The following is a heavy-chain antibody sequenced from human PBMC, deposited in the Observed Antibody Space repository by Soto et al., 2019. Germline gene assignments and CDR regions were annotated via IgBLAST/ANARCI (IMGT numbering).Heavy chain of an antibody. J-gene: IGHJ4*02. V-gene: IGHV3-30*02. CDR2: MSYDGSDT. CDR1: GFIFSNNG. D-gene: IGHD3-16*02. CDR3: AKDRYLILRLGELSLYDY. Sequence: GGSLRLSCVGSGFIFSNNGMHWVRQTPGKGLEWVAFMSYDGSDTFYADSVKGRFTISRDNSKNTLFLHMSNLRAEDTAMYYCAKDRYLILRLGELSLYDYWGQGTLVTVSS.